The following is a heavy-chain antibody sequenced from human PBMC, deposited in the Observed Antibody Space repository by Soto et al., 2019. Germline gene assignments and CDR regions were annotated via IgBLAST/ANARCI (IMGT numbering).Heavy chain of an antibody. V-gene: IGHV3-33*08. J-gene: IGHJ4*02. CDR1: GFTFSSYA. CDR2: IWYDGSNK. Sequence: PGGSLRLSCAASGFTFSSYAMSWVRQAPGKGLEWVAVIWYDGSNKYYADSVKGRFTISRDNSKNTLYLQMNSLRAEDTAVYYCARTGEVAASFDYWGQGTLVTVSS. CDR3: ARTGEVAASFDY. D-gene: IGHD2-15*01.